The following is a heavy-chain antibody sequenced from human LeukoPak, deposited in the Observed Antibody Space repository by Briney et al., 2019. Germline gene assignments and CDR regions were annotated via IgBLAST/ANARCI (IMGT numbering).Heavy chain of an antibody. V-gene: IGHV3-23*01. CDR2: ISGSGGST. CDR3: ARDDYGDYGGFDY. D-gene: IGHD4-17*01. CDR1: GFTFSSYA. J-gene: IGHJ4*02. Sequence: PGGSLRLSCAASGFTFSSYAMSWVRQAPGKGLEWVSAISGSGGSTYYADSVKGRFTISRDNSKNTLYLQMNSLRAEDTAVYYCARDDYGDYGGFDYWGQGTLVTVSS.